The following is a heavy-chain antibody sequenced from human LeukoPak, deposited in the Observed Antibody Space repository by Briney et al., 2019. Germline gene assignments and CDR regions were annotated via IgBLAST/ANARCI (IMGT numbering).Heavy chain of an antibody. CDR3: ARESLVTASPDY. V-gene: IGHV1-2*02. D-gene: IGHD2-21*02. Sequence: SVKVSCKASGYTFTGYYMHWVRQAPGQGLEWMGWINPNSGGTNYAQKFQGRVTMTRDTSISTAYMELSRLRSDDTAVYYCARESLVTASPDYWGQGTLVTVSS. CDR1: GYTFTGYY. CDR2: INPNSGGT. J-gene: IGHJ4*02.